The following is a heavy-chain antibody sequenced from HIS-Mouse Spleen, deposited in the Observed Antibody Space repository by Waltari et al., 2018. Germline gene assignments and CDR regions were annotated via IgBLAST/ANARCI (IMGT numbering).Heavy chain of an antibody. CDR3: AREIPYSSSWYDWYFDL. CDR2: IYYSGSP. Sequence: QLQLQESGPGLVKPSETLSLTCTVYGGSISSSSYHWGWIRRPPGKGLGWIGSIYYSGSPYSTPSLKGRVTISVDTSKSRFSLKLSSVAAADTAVYYCAREIPYSSSWYDWYFDLWGRGTLVTVSS. CDR1: GGSISSSSYH. V-gene: IGHV4-39*07. D-gene: IGHD6-13*01. J-gene: IGHJ2*01.